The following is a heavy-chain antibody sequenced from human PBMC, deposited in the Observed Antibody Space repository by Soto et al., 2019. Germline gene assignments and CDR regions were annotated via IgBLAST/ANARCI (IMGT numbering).Heavy chain of an antibody. CDR1: GFTFSSYA. J-gene: IGHJ4*02. D-gene: IGHD3-10*01. V-gene: IGHV3-21*01. CDR3: ARDVVVRGVFDY. Sequence: LRLSCAASGFTFSSYAMSWVRQAPGKGLEWASSISGSSSYIYYADSVKGRFTISRDNAKNSLYLQMNSLRAEDTAVYYCARDVVVRGVFDYWGQGTQVTVSS. CDR2: ISGSSSYI.